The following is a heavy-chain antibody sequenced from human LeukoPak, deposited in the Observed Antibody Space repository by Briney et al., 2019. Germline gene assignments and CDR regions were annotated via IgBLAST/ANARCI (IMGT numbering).Heavy chain of an antibody. V-gene: IGHV3-33*01. CDR2: IWSDGRNK. J-gene: IGHJ4*02. CDR3: VRASGSFDY. D-gene: IGHD3-10*01. Sequence: GGSLRLSCAASGFTFSDYGIHWVRQAPGKGLGWVAVIWSDGRNKYYADSLKGRFTISRDNSKKTLYLQMNSLRVEDTAVYYCVRASGSFDYWGQGTLVTVSS. CDR1: GFTFSDYG.